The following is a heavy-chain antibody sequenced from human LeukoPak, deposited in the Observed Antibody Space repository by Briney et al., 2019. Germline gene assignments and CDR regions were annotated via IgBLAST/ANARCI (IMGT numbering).Heavy chain of an antibody. Sequence: KTSQTLSLTCTVSGDSISSGSYYWSWIRQPAGKGLEWIGRIYTSGRTNYNPSLKSRVTISVDTSQNQFSMKWTTVVCADTAVYYCARDWSCSGGSFYSGDWFDPWGQGTLVTVSS. CDR1: GDSISSGSYY. D-gene: IGHD2-15*01. CDR2: IYTSGRT. CDR3: ARDWSCSGGSFYSGDWFDP. J-gene: IGHJ5*02. V-gene: IGHV4-61*02.